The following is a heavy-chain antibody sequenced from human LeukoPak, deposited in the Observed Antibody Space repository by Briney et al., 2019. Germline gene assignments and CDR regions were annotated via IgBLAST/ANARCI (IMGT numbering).Heavy chain of an antibody. J-gene: IGHJ4*02. V-gene: IGHV4-59*01. CDR3: ARGLTVPTAPPWY. D-gene: IGHD4/OR15-4a*01. Sequence: PSETLSLTCTVSGGSISSYYWSWIRQPPGKGLEWIGYIYTDSGSTNYNPSLKSRVTISVDTSKNQFSLKLSSVTAVDTAVYYCARGLTVPTAPPWYWRQGTLVTVSS. CDR2: IYTDSGST. CDR1: GGSISSYY.